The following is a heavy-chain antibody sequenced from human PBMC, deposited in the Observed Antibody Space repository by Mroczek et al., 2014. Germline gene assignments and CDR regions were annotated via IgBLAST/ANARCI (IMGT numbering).Heavy chain of an antibody. J-gene: IGHJ2*01. CDR3: ARHPKEPYCGGDCYSDGWYFDL. V-gene: IGHV4-59*08. CDR1: VAPSVVTT. D-gene: IGHD2-21*02. CDR2: IYYSGST. Sequence: QVQLQESGPGLVKPSETLSSPALSLVAPSVVTTGAGSGSPHGKGLEWIGYIYYSGSTNYNPSLRSRVTISVDTSKNQFSLKLSSVTAADTAVYYCARHPKEPYCGGDCYSDGWYFDLWGRGTLVTVSS.